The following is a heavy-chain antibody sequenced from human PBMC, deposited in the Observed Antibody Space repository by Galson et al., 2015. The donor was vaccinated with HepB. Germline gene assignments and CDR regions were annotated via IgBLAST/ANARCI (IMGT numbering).Heavy chain of an antibody. J-gene: IGHJ4*02. CDR2: ISGSGDST. CDR1: GFTFSNYG. D-gene: IGHD1-1*01. Sequence: SLRLSCAASGFTFSNYGITWVRQAPGKGLEWVSTISGSGDSTYYADSVKGRFTISRDNSKNTMYLHMNSLRADDTAVYYCAKGRLTSGPFDYWGQGTLVTVSS. CDR3: AKGRLTSGPFDY. V-gene: IGHV3-23*01.